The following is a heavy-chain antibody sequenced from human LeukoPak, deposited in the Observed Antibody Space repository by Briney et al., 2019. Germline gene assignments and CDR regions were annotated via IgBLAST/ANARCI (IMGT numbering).Heavy chain of an antibody. D-gene: IGHD2-2*01. CDR2: INPNSGGT. Sequence: ASVKVSCKASGYTFTGHYMHWVRQAPGQGLEWMGWINPNSGGTNYAQKFQGRVTMTRDTSISTAYMELSRLRSDDTAVYYCAREYCSSTSCYLAEYFQHWGQGTLVTVSS. J-gene: IGHJ1*01. CDR3: AREYCSSTSCYLAEYFQH. V-gene: IGHV1-2*02. CDR1: GYTFTGHY.